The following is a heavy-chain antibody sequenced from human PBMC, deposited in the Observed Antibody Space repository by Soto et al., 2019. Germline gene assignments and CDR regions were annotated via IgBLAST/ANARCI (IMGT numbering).Heavy chain of an antibody. Sequence: QVQLVQSGAEVKKPGASVKVSCKASGYTFTSYDINWVRQATGQGLEWMGWMNPNSGNTGYAQKVQGRVTMTRNTSISTAYMELSSLRSEDTAVYYCAREGDCSGGSCYSLDPWGQGTLVTVSS. CDR2: MNPNSGNT. V-gene: IGHV1-8*01. J-gene: IGHJ5*02. CDR3: AREGDCSGGSCYSLDP. CDR1: GYTFTSYD. D-gene: IGHD2-15*01.